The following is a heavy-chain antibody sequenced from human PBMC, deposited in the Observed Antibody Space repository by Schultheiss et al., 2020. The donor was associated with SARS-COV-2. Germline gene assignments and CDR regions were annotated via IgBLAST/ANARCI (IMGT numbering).Heavy chain of an antibody. CDR3: AKIKAVADY. CDR2: IWYDGSNK. J-gene: IGHJ4*02. CDR1: GFTVSSYA. Sequence: GGSLRLSCAASGFTVSSYAMHWVRQAPGKGLEWVAVIWYDGSNKYYADSVKGRFTISRDNSKNTLYLQMNSLRAEDTAVYYCAKIKAVADYWGQGTLVTVSS. V-gene: IGHV3-33*06. D-gene: IGHD6-19*01.